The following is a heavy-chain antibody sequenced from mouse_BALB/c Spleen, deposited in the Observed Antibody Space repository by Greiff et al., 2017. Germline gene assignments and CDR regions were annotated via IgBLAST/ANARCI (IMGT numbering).Heavy chain of an antibody. CDR3: ARDLYYYAMDY. Sequence: DVQLVESGGGLVQPGGSRKLSCAASGFTFSSFGMHWVRQAPEKGLEWVAYISSGSSTIYYADTVKGRFTISRDNPKNTLFLQMTSLRSEDTAMYYCARDLYYYAMDYWGQGTSVTVSS. J-gene: IGHJ4*01. CDR2: ISSGSSTI. V-gene: IGHV5-17*02. CDR1: GFTFSSFG.